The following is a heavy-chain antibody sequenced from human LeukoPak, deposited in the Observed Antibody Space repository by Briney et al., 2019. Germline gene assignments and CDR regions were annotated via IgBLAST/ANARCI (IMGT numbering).Heavy chain of an antibody. CDR3: ARSKGSAVTDPFDI. V-gene: IGHV5-51*01. CDR1: GYSFSYYW. Sequence: GESLKISCKGSGYSFSYYWIGWVRQMPGSGLEGMGIIYPADSDTRYSPSFQGQVTISADKTISTTDLQWSSLKASDTAMYYCARSKGSAVTDPFDIWGQGTMVTVSS. J-gene: IGHJ3*02. D-gene: IGHD4-11*01. CDR2: IYPADSDT.